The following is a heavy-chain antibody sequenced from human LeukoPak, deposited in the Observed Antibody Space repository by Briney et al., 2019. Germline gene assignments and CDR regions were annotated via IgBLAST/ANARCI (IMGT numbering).Heavy chain of an antibody. D-gene: IGHD4-23*01. CDR1: GFHLQYAW. J-gene: IGHJ4*02. CDR2: IKSYIYDEAT. Sequence: PGGSLRLSCGGSGFHLQYAWMTWVPQARGKGLEWVGRIKSYIYDEATDYAALVNSRYTITSDESKNTVYLQMNSLRTEDTAVYYCTCLVGSPTYWGQGTLVAVSS. V-gene: IGHV3-15*01. CDR3: TCLVGSPTY.